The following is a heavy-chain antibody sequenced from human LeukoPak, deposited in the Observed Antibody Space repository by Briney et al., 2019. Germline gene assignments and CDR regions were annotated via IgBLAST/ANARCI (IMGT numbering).Heavy chain of an antibody. CDR1: GGSFSGYY. CDR3: ARGCSSGYYYPPKYYYYMDV. CDR2: INHSGST. Sequence: EPSEALSLTCVVYGGSFSGYYWSWIRQPPGKGLEWIGEINHSGSTNYNPSLKSRVTISVDTSKNQFFLKLSSVTAADKAVYYCARGCSSGYYYPPKYYYYMDVWGKGTTVTVSS. J-gene: IGHJ6*03. V-gene: IGHV4-34*01. D-gene: IGHD3-22*01.